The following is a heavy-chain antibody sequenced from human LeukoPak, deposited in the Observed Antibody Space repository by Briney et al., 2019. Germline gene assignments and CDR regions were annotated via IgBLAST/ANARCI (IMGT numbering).Heavy chain of an antibody. J-gene: IGHJ4*02. Sequence: ASVKVSRKASGYTFTSYGISWVRQAPGQGLEWMGWISAYKGNTNYAQKLQGRVTMTTDTSTSTAYMELRSLRSDDTAVYYCARDFQIVATTSFDYWGQGTLVTVSS. D-gene: IGHD5-12*01. CDR1: GYTFTSYG. CDR2: ISAYKGNT. V-gene: IGHV1-18*04. CDR3: ARDFQIVATTSFDY.